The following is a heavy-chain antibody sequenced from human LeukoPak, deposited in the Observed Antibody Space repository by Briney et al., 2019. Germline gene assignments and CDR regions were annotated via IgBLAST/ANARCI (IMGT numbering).Heavy chain of an antibody. CDR2: ISYDGSNK. V-gene: IGHV3-30*18. J-gene: IGHJ4*02. Sequence: PGGSLRLSCAASGFTFSSYGMHWVRQAPGKGLEWVAVISYDGSNKYYGDSVKGRFTISRDNSKNTLYLQMNSLRAEDTAVYYCAKRFDYCSSTSCYDYWGQGTLVTVSS. D-gene: IGHD2-2*01. CDR1: GFTFSSYG. CDR3: AKRFDYCSSTSCYDY.